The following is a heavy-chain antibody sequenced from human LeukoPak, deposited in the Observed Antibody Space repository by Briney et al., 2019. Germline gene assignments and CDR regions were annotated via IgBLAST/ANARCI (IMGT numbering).Heavy chain of an antibody. CDR2: IGGSTGNT. CDR3: ARVGAGEPNFDY. Sequence: GGSLRLSCAASGFTFNNYAMTWVRQAPGKGLEWVSVIGGSTGNTYYADSVKGRFTISRDNAKNSLYLQMNSLRAEDTAVYYCARVGAGEPNFDYWGQGTLVTVSS. V-gene: IGHV3-21*01. D-gene: IGHD1-14*01. CDR1: GFTFNNYA. J-gene: IGHJ4*02.